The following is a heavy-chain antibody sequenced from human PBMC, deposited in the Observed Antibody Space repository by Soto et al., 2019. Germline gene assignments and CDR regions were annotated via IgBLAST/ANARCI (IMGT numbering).Heavy chain of an antibody. J-gene: IGHJ4*02. V-gene: IGHV3-7*01. Sequence: GGSLRLSCAASGFTFSSYWMSWVRQAPGKGLEWVANIKQDGSEKYYVDSVKGRFTISRDNAKNSLYLQMNSLRAEDTAVYYCARPQGTGYSSGWYGEYFDDWGQGTLVNVSS. D-gene: IGHD6-19*01. CDR1: GFTFSSYW. CDR2: IKQDGSEK. CDR3: ARPQGTGYSSGWYGEYFDD.